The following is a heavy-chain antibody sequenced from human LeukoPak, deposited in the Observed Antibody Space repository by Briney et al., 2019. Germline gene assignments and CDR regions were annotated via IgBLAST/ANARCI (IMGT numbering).Heavy chain of an antibody. CDR3: VKESPYPEGSTARIYYFDN. V-gene: IGHV3-23*01. D-gene: IGHD2-2*01. CDR2: ITPAGTT. J-gene: IGHJ4*02. CDR1: GFTFSNYA. Sequence: GGPLRLSCAASGFTFSNYAMSWVRQAPGKGLEWVSAITPAGTTFYADIVKGRFSVSRDDSKNTLSLQMNSLRAEDTAVYYCVKESPYPEGSTARIYYFDNWGQGTLVTVSS.